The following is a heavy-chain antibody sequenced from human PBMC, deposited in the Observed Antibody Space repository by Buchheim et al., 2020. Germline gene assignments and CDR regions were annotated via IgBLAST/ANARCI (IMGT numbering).Heavy chain of an antibody. J-gene: IGHJ1*01. Sequence: EVQLLESGGGLVQPGGSLRLSCAASGFTFSTYAMNWVRQAPGKALEWVSAISGSGGSTYYADSVKGRFTISRDSSKNTLFLQMNSLRAEDTAVYYCAKDRRFFDWLVPQCFHHWGQGTL. CDR2: ISGSGGST. CDR1: GFTFSTYA. CDR3: AKDRRFFDWLVPQCFHH. V-gene: IGHV3-23*01. D-gene: IGHD3-9*01.